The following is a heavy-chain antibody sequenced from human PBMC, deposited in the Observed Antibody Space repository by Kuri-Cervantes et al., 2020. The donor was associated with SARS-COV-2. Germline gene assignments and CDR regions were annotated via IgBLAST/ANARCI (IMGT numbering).Heavy chain of an antibody. V-gene: IGHV1-46*01. J-gene: IGHJ6*02. Sequence: ASVKVSCKASGYTFTSYYMHWVRQAPGQGLEWMGIINPSGGTTSYTQNFQGRVTLTRDSSTNTVYMELSSLRSEDTAVYYCARDLGGKIAVAFYYYGMDVWGQGTTVTVSS. CDR2: INPSGGTT. D-gene: IGHD6-19*01. CDR1: GYTFTSYY. CDR3: ARDLGGKIAVAFYYYGMDV.